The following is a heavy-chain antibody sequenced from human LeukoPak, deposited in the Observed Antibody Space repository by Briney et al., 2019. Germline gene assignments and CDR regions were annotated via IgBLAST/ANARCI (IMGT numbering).Heavy chain of an antibody. CDR3: SRPTTAYDILTGRHPTFDY. J-gene: IGHJ4*02. D-gene: IGHD3-9*01. V-gene: IGHV1-46*01. CDR2: INPSGGST. Sequence: ASVKVSCKASGGTFSSYAISWVRQAPGKGLEWMGIINPSGGSTSYAQKFQGRVTMTRDTSTSTVYMELSSLRSEGTAVYYFSRPTTAYDILTGRHPTFDYWGQGTLVTVSS. CDR1: GGTFSSYA.